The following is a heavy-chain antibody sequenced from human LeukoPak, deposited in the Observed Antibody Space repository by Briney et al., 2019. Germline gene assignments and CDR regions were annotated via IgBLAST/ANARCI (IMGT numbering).Heavy chain of an antibody. CDR1: GFTFSSYG. D-gene: IGHD6-19*01. V-gene: IGHV3-30*02. CDR3: ATGYSSGWYGRLDY. CDR2: IRYDGSNK. Sequence: QVQLVDSGGGVVQPGGSLRLSCAASGFTFSSYGMHWVRQAPGKGLEWVAFIRYDGSNKYYADSVKARFTLSRDNSKNTMYLQMNTLRAEDTAVYYCATGYSSGWYGRLDYWGQGTLVTVSS. J-gene: IGHJ4*02.